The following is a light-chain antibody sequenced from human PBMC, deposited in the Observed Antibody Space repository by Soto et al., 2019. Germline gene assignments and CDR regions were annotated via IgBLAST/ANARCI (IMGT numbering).Light chain of an antibody. CDR3: QQYKSSST. V-gene: IGKV1-5*01. CDR1: QSITSW. J-gene: IGKJ5*01. CDR2: DAS. Sequence: DIQMTQSPSTLSASEGDRVTITCRASQSITSWLAWYQQKSGKVPKLLIYDASLLDSWVPSRFSGSGTGTEFTLTISNLQPDDFATYYCQQYKSSSTFGQGTRLEIK.